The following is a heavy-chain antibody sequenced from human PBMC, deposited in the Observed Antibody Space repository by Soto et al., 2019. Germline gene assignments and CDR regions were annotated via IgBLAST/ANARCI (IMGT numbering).Heavy chain of an antibody. CDR2: IYPGDSDT. J-gene: IGHJ6*02. D-gene: IGHD5-18*01. CDR3: ARPGKGYKAIYYGLDV. V-gene: IGHV5-51*01. Sequence: PGESLKISCKGSESSFTSYWIGWVRQMPGKGLEWMGIIYPGDSDTRYSPSFQGQVTISADKSISTAYLQWSSLEATDTAMYYCARPGKGYKAIYYGLDVWGQGTTVTVTS. CDR1: ESSFTSYW.